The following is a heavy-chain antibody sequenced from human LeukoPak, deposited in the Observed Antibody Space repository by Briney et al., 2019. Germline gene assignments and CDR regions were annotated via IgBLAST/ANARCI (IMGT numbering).Heavy chain of an antibody. J-gene: IGHJ5*02. Sequence: GASEKVSCKASGGTFSSYAISWVRQAPGQGLEWMGGIIPIFGTANYAQMFQGRVTITADESTSTAYMELSSLRSEDTAVYYCARDRLYYDILTGQNWFDPWGQGTLVTVSS. CDR3: ARDRLYYDILTGQNWFDP. CDR2: IIPIFGTA. D-gene: IGHD3-9*01. V-gene: IGHV1-69*13. CDR1: GGTFSSYA.